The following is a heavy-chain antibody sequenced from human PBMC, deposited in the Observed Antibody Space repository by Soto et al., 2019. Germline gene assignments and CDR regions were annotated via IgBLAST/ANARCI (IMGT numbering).Heavy chain of an antibody. J-gene: IGHJ4*02. CDR2: IRNKANSDTT. V-gene: IGHV3-72*01. Sequence: EVQLVGSGGGLVQPGGSLRLSCAASEFTFSDHYMDWVRQAPGKGLEWVGRIRNKANSDTTEYAASVKGRFTISRDDSKNSLYLQLNSLKTEDTAVYYCARGLSGSDSGRDDYWGQGTLVTVSS. CDR1: EFTFSDHY. D-gene: IGHD1-26*01. CDR3: ARGLSGSDSGRDDY.